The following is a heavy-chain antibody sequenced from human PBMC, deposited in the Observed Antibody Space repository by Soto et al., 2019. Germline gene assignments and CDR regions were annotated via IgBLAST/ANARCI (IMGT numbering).Heavy chain of an antibody. Sequence: EVLLLESGGGLVQPGGSLRLSCAASGVTFNTFAMTWVRQAPGRGLEWVSRINKSGGSRYYADSVKGRFTDSRDHCNYTLYRQLTSLRAKSTAIYFCSKGREMPTIPSDYWGQGVQVTVSS. V-gene: IGHV3-23*01. CDR1: GVTFNTFA. J-gene: IGHJ4*02. CDR2: INKSGGSR. CDR3: SKGREMPTIPSDY. D-gene: IGHD3-3*01.